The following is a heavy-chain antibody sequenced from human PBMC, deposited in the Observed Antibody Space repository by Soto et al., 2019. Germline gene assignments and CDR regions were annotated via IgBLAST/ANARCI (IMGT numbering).Heavy chain of an antibody. J-gene: IGHJ6*02. CDR3: ARGAAAATIRWCYYYGMDV. V-gene: IGHV4-34*01. CDR1: GGSFSGYY. D-gene: IGHD6-25*01. CDR2: INHSGST. Sequence: SETLSLTCAVYGGSFSGYYWSWIRQPPGKGLEWIGEINHSGSTNYNPSLKSRVTISVDTSKNQFSLKLSSVTAADTAVYYCARGAAAATIRWCYYYGMDVWGQGNTVT.